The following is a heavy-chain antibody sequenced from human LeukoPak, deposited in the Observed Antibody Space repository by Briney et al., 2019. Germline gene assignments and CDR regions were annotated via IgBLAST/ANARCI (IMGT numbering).Heavy chain of an antibody. CDR1: GYTFTSYY. J-gene: IGHJ4*02. CDR3: ARSAGNYDFWSGYYS. Sequence: ASVKVSCKASGYTFTSYYMHWVRQAPGQGLEWMGIINPSGGSTSYAQKFQGRVTMTRDMSTSTVYMELSSLRSEDTAVYYCARSAGNYDFWSGYYSWGQGTLVTVSS. CDR2: INPSGGST. V-gene: IGHV1-46*01. D-gene: IGHD3-3*01.